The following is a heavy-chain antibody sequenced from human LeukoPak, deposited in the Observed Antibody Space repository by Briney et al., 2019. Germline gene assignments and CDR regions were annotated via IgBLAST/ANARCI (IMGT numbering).Heavy chain of an antibody. CDR1: GFRFGSYG. J-gene: IGHJ4*02. V-gene: IGHV3-74*01. Sequence: GGSLRLSCAASGFRFGSYGMHWVRQAPGKGLVWVSRIRNDGGETNYADSVKGRFTISRDNAKNTLFLQMNSLRAEDTAVYYCSRVRVSFDYWGQGTLVTVAS. CDR2: IRNDGGET. CDR3: SRVRVSFDY. D-gene: IGHD3-10*01.